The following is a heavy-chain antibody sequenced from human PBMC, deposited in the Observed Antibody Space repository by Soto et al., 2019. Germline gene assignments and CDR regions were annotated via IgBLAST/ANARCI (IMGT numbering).Heavy chain of an antibody. D-gene: IGHD4-17*01. CDR2: IYYSGST. V-gene: IGHV4-30-4*01. CDR3: ARSDDFSDRCDY. J-gene: IGHJ4*02. Sequence: QVQLQESGPGLVKPSQTLSLTCTVSGGSISSGDFYWSWIRQPPGKGLELIGNIYYSGSTYYNPSLRSRAIMSVDTSQNQLSLKLSSLTAADTAVYFCARSDDFSDRCDYWGQGALVTVSS. CDR1: GGSISSGDFY.